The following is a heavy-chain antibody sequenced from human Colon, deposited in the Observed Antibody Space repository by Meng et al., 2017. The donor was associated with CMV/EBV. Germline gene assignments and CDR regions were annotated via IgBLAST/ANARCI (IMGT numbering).Heavy chain of an antibody. CDR3: ARDDSHVGFYLDY. V-gene: IGHV1-2*02. J-gene: IGHJ4*02. Sequence: QEQLVQAVAEVTMPVASVKVSCKASGYSFTCYYIQWVRQAPGQGLEWMGWMDPTTGRKDYAQKFQGRVTMTTDTSLCTAYIRLYSLRSDDTSLYYCARDDSHVGFYLDYWGQGTLVTVSS. D-gene: IGHD3-22*01. CDR2: MDPTTGRK. CDR1: GYSFTCYY.